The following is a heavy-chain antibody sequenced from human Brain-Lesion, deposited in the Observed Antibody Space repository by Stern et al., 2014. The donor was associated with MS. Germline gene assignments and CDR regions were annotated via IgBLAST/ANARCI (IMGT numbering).Heavy chain of an antibody. D-gene: IGHD5-24*01. CDR3: ARDSSHGTCYNTHYYYGMDI. CDR2: MKQDGSEE. Sequence: VQLVQSGGGLVQPGGSLRLSCAASGFTFSSYWMTWVRQAPGKGLEWVANMKQDGSEENYWDSVKGPFTVSRDNAKISFYLQMNCRRAEDTAVYFCARDSSHGTCYNTHYYYGMDIWGQGTTVIVSS. CDR1: GFTFSSYW. J-gene: IGHJ6*02. V-gene: IGHV3-7*01.